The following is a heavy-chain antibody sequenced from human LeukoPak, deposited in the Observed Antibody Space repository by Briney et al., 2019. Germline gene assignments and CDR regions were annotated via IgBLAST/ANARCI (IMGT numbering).Heavy chain of an antibody. CDR3: ARGSSYGFSMGY. CDR1: GYTFTNYG. J-gene: IGHJ4*02. CDR2: ISTYNGDT. V-gene: IGHV1-18*01. D-gene: IGHD5-18*01. Sequence: ASVKVSCKASGYTFTNYGINWVRQAPGQGLGWMGWISTYNGDTNYAQKLHGRVTMTTDTSTSTAYMELRSLRSDDTALYYCARGSSYGFSMGYWGQGTLVTVSS.